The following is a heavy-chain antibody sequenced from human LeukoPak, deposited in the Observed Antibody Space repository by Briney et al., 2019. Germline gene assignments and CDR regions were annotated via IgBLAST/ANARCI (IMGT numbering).Heavy chain of an antibody. CDR1: GDTFTTYA. Sequence: ASVKVSCKASGDTFTTYAISWVRQAPGQGLEWMGRVIPIVGKANYAQNFQDKVTMTADKSTNTAYMELSSLTSEDTALYYCARALDFCDSSSTNCPRGFDPWGQGTLVIVSS. CDR2: VIPIVGKA. CDR3: ARALDFCDSSSTNCPRGFDP. V-gene: IGHV1-69*04. D-gene: IGHD2-2*01. J-gene: IGHJ5*02.